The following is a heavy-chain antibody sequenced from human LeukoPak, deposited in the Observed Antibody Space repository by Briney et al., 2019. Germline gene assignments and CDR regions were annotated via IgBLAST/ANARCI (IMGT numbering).Heavy chain of an antibody. CDR1: GGSISSYY. V-gene: IGHV4-59*12. CDR3: ARVPNSNYWYFDL. J-gene: IGHJ2*01. Sequence: PSETLSLTCTVSGGSISSYYWSWIRQPPGKGLEWIGYIYYSGSTNYNPSLKSRVTISVDTSKNQFSLNLTSVTAADTAVYYCARVPNSNYWYFDLWGRGTLVTVSS. CDR2: IYYSGST. D-gene: IGHD4-23*01.